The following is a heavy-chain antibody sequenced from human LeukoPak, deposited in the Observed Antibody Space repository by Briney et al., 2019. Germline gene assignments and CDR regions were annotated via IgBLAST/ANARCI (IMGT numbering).Heavy chain of an antibody. J-gene: IGHJ5*02. CDR3: ARDKRQQLVLGLFDP. Sequence: ASVKVSCKAFGYTFTSNYMHWVRQAPGQGLEWMGWINPNSGGTNYAQKFQGRVTMTRDTSISTAYMELSRLRSDDTAVYYCARDKRQQLVLGLFDPWGQGTLVTVSS. V-gene: IGHV1-2*02. CDR1: GYTFTSNY. CDR2: INPNSGGT. D-gene: IGHD6-13*01.